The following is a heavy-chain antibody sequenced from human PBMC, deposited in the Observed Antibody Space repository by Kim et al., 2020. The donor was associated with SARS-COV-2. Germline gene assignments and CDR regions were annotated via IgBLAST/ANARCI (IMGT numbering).Heavy chain of an antibody. CDR3: ARVWFGERGDYYYGMDV. CDR1: GYTFTGYY. V-gene: IGHV1-2*06. D-gene: IGHD3-10*01. Sequence: ASVKVSCKASGYTFTGYYMHWVRQAPGQGLEWMGRINPNSGGTNYAQKFQGRVTMTRDTSISTAYMELSRLRSDDTAVYYCARVWFGERGDYYYGMDVWGQGTTVTVSS. J-gene: IGHJ6*02. CDR2: INPNSGGT.